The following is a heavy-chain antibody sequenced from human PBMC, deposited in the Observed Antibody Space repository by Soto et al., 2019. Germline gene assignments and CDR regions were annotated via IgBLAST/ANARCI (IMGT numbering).Heavy chain of an antibody. Sequence: PGGSLRLSCAASGFTFDDYAMHWVRQAPGKGLEWVSGISWNSGSIGYADSVKGRFTISRDNAKNSLYLQMNSLRAEDTALYYCAKDRVAATTNDAFDIWGKGTMVTVSS. D-gene: IGHD2-15*01. V-gene: IGHV3-9*01. CDR3: AKDRVAATTNDAFDI. J-gene: IGHJ3*02. CDR1: GFTFDDYA. CDR2: ISWNSGSI.